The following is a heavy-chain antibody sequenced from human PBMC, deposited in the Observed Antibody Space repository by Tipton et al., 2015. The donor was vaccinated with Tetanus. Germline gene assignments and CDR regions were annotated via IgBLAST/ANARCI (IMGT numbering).Heavy chain of an antibody. V-gene: IGHV4-31*03. J-gene: IGHJ4*02. Sequence: TLSLTCTVSGGSIRSYYWSWIRQHPGKGLEWIGDIYFSGSTYYNPSLKSRVTISVDTSKKQFSLKLNSMTAADTAVYYCARDQARGARGWNYFDYWGQGTLVTVSS. D-gene: IGHD1-26*01. CDR2: IYFSGST. CDR1: GGSIRSYY. CDR3: ARDQARGARGWNYFDY.